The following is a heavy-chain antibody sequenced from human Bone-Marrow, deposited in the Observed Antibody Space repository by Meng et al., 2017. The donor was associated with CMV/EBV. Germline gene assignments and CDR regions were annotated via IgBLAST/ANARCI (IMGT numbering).Heavy chain of an antibody. Sequence: GSLRLSCTVSGGSIRSSSYYWGWIRQPPGKGLEWIGEINHSGSTNYNPSLKSRVTISVDTSKNQFSLKLSSVTAADTAVYYCARDNHYGGIPHYYYYGMDVWGQGPTVTGSS. V-gene: IGHV4-39*07. CDR3: ARDNHYGGIPHYYYYGMDV. CDR1: GGSIRSSSYY. J-gene: IGHJ6*02. CDR2: INHSGST. D-gene: IGHD4-23*01.